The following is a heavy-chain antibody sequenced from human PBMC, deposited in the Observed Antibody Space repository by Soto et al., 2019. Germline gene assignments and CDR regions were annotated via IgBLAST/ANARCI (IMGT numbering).Heavy chain of an antibody. CDR1: GDSVSSPNAA. D-gene: IGHD2-15*01. CDR3: ARVDCSGGSCDSAYFDY. V-gene: IGHV6-1*01. Sequence: SQTLSLTCAISGDSVSSPNAAWNWIRQSPSRGLEWLGRAFYRSRWYYDYALSVKTRISIKSDTSKNHFSLQLQSVTPDDTAVYYCARVDCSGGSCDSAYFDYWGRGTLVTVSS. J-gene: IGHJ4*02. CDR2: AFYRSRWYY.